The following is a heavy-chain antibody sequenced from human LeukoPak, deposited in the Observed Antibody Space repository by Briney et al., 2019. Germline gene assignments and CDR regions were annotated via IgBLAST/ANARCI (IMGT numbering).Heavy chain of an antibody. CDR1: GGSISSHY. J-gene: IGHJ5*02. Sequence: SETLSLTCTVSGGSISSHYWSWLRQPPGKGLEWIGYIYYSGSTNYNPSLKSRVTISVDTSKNQFSLKLSSVTAADTAVYYCARLLTYYYDSSVALFDPWGQGTLVTVSS. CDR3: ARLLTYYYDSSVALFDP. CDR2: IYYSGST. D-gene: IGHD3-22*01. V-gene: IGHV4-59*11.